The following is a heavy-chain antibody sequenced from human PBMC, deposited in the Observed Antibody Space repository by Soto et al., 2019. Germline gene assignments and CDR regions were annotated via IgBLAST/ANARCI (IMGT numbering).Heavy chain of an antibody. CDR1: GYSISSGYY. CDR3: ARDSGITVFGVVISIPNWFDP. CDR2: IYHSGST. Sequence: SETLSLTCAVSGYSISSGYYWGWIRQPPGKGQEWIGSIYHSGSTYYNPSLKSRVTISVDTSKNQFSLKLSSVTAADTAVYYCARDSGITVFGVVISIPNWFDPWGQGTLVTVSS. J-gene: IGHJ5*02. D-gene: IGHD3-3*01. V-gene: IGHV4-38-2*02.